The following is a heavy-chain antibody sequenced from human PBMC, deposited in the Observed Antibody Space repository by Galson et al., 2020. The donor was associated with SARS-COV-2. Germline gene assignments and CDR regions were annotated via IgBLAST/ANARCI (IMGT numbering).Heavy chain of an antibody. V-gene: IGHV3-7*03. CDR1: GFTFSSYW. Sequence: GGSLRLSCAASGFTFSSYWMSWVRQAPGKGLEWVANIKQDGSEKYYVDSVKGRFTISRDNAKNSLYLQMNSLKTEDTAVYYCTTIIHDIVVVPAAALYYYYYGMDVWGQGTTVTVSS. J-gene: IGHJ6*02. CDR3: TTIIHDIVVVPAAALYYYYYGMDV. D-gene: IGHD2-2*01. CDR2: IKQDGSEK.